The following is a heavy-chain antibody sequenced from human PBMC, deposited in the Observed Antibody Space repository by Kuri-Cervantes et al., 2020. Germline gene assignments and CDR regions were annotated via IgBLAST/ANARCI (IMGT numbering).Heavy chain of an antibody. D-gene: IGHD2-2*01. J-gene: IGHJ3*02. Sequence: TLSLTCTVSGGSISSYYWSWIRQPPGKGLEWIGYIYYSGSTNYNPSLKSRVTISVDTSKNQFSLKLSSVTAADTAVYYCARQPGIYCSSTSCYAAFDIWGQGTMVTVSS. CDR1: GGSISSYY. CDR2: IYYSGST. V-gene: IGHV4-59*01. CDR3: ARQPGIYCSSTSCYAAFDI.